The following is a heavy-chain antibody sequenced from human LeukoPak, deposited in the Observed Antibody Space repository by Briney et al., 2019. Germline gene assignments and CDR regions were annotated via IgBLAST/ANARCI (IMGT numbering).Heavy chain of an antibody. CDR1: GGSFSDYY. CDR2: INHSGST. Sequence: PSETLSLTRAVYGGSFSDYYWSWIRQPPGKGLEWIGEINHSGSTNYNPSLKSRVTISVDTSKNQFSLKLSSVTAADTAVYYCAGSIAARLDYWGQGTLVTVSS. CDR3: AGSIAARLDY. D-gene: IGHD6-6*01. J-gene: IGHJ4*02. V-gene: IGHV4-34*01.